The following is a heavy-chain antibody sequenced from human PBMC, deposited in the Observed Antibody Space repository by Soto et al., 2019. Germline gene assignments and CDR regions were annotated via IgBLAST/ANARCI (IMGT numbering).Heavy chain of an antibody. J-gene: IGHJ4*02. Sequence: QVQLVQSGAEVKKPGSSVKVSCKASGGTFSSYTISWVRQAPGQGLEWMGRIIPILGIANYAQKFQGRVTITADKSTSTAYMELSSLRSEDTAVYYCARDKLSGTYPVTPFDYWGQGTLVTVSS. CDR3: ARDKLSGTYPVTPFDY. V-gene: IGHV1-69*08. CDR2: IIPILGIA. CDR1: GGTFSSYT. D-gene: IGHD4-17*01.